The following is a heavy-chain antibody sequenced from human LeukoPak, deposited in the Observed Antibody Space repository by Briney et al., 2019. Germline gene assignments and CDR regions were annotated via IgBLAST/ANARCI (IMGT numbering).Heavy chain of an antibody. V-gene: IGHV3-7*03. J-gene: IGHJ6*04. Sequence: GGPLRLSCAASGFTFSSYEMNWVRQAPGKGLEWVANIKQDGSEKYYVDSVKGRFTISRDNAKNSLYLQMNSLRAEDTAVYYCARDLSPGSGSYYRLDYHGMDVWGKGTTVTVSS. CDR3: ARDLSPGSGSYYRLDYHGMDV. CDR1: GFTFSSYE. D-gene: IGHD3-10*01. CDR2: IKQDGSEK.